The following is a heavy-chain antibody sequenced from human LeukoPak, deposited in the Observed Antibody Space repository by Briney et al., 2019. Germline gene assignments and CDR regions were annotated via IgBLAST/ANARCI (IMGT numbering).Heavy chain of an antibody. V-gene: IGHV3-23*01. CDR1: GFIFSSYA. D-gene: IGHD3-10*01. J-gene: IGHJ4*02. CDR2: ISGSGGST. Sequence: GGSLRLSCAASGFIFSSYAMSWVRQVPGKGLEWVSAISGSGGSTYYADSVKGRFTISRDNSKNTLYLQMNSLRAEDTAVYYCAKAPPVLLWFGELTNTDFDYWGQGTLVTVSS. CDR3: AKAPPVLLWFGELTNTDFDY.